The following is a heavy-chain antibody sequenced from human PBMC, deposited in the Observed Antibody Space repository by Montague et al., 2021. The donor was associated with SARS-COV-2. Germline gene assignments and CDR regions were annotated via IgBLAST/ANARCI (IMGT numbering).Heavy chain of an antibody. D-gene: IGHD5-18*01. CDR3: ARDPSRQLQVFAVGDYYYGMDV. V-gene: IGHV4-39*07. Sequence: SETLSLTCTVSGGSISSSSYYWGWIRQPPGKGLEWIGSIYYSGSTYYNPSHKSRVTISVDTSKNQFSLKLNSVTAADTAVYYCARDPSRQLQVFAVGDYYYGMDVWGQGTTVTVSS. CDR2: IYYSGST. J-gene: IGHJ6*02. CDR1: GGSISSSSYY.